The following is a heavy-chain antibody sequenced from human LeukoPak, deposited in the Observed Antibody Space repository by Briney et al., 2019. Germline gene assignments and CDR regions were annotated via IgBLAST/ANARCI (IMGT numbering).Heavy chain of an antibody. V-gene: IGHV3-30-3*01. J-gene: IGHJ5*02. CDR3: ARDRVGVQVPAANTNWFDP. D-gene: IGHD2-2*01. CDR2: ISYDGSNK. CDR1: GFTLSSYA. Sequence: GRSLRLSCAASGFTLSSYAMHWVRQAPGKGLEWVAVISYDGSNKYYADSVKGRFTISRDNSKNTLYLQMNSLRAEDTAVYYCARDRVGVQVPAANTNWFDPWGQGTLVTVSS.